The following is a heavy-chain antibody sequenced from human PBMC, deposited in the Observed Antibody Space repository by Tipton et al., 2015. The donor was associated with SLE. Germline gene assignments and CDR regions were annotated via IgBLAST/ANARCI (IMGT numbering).Heavy chain of an antibody. CDR1: GGSFSDYF. J-gene: IGHJ4*02. CDR3: ARCTIFGVVRGSFDS. D-gene: IGHD3-3*01. CDR2: VSHSGST. V-gene: IGHV4-34*01. Sequence: TLSLTCAVYGGSFSDYFWTWIRQSPGKGLEWIGDVSHSGSTDYHPSLKSRVTMPVDTSKNQFSLKLTSVTAADTALYYCARCTIFGVVRGSFDSWGQGTLVTVS.